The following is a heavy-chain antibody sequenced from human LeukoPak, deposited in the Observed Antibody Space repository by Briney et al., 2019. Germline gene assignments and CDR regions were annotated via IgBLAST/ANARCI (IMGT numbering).Heavy chain of an antibody. CDR2: INHSGST. D-gene: IGHD5-24*01. CDR3: ASLGARLRQRWLQFDY. Sequence: PSETLSLTCAVYGGSFSGYYWSWIRQPPGKGLEWIGEINHSGSTNYNPSLKSRVTISVDTSKNQFSLKLSSVTAAGTAVYYCASLGARLRQRWLQFDYWGQGTLVTVSS. CDR1: GGSFSGYY. J-gene: IGHJ4*02. V-gene: IGHV4-34*01.